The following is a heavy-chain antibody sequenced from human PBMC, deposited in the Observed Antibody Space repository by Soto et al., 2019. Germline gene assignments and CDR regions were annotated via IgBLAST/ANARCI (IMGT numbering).Heavy chain of an antibody. CDR1: VYSISSGSY. D-gene: IGHD6-19*01. CDR2: IYHGGTT. Sequence: SETLSLTCTVSVYSISSGSYWAWIRQPPGKGPEWIASIYHGGTTFYNPSLKSRITISVDTSNNQFSLKLTSVTAADTAVYYCARVHVMVVAGSAFDYWGHGTLVTSPQ. CDR3: ARVHVMVVAGSAFDY. V-gene: IGHV4-38-2*02. J-gene: IGHJ4*01.